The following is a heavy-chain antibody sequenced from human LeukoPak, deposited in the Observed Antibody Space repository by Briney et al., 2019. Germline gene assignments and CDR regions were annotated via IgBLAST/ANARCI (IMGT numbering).Heavy chain of an antibody. CDR3: ARYGGDWSLGY. J-gene: IGHJ1*01. CDR1: GGSFITYY. CDR2: INHSGST. Sequence: SETLSLTCAVDGGSFITYYWTWIRQPPGKGLEWIGEINHSGSTNYNRSLRSRVTRSIDQSKKQFSRKLSSVTAADTAVYYCARYGGDWSLGYWGRGPLVTVSS. V-gene: IGHV4-34*01. D-gene: IGHD3/OR15-3a*01.